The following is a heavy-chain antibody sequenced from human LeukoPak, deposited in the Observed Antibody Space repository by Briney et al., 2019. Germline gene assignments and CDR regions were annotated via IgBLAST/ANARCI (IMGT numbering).Heavy chain of an antibody. V-gene: IGHV3-30*18. CDR2: ISYDGSNK. J-gene: IGHJ4*02. CDR3: AKDRAVAGTARRGPHFDY. D-gene: IGHD6-19*01. CDR1: GFTFSSYG. Sequence: GGSLRLSCAASGFTFSSYGMHWVRQAPGKGLEWVAVISYDGSNKYYADSVKGRFTISRDNSKNTLYLQMNSLRAEDTAVYYCAKDRAVAGTARRGPHFDYWGQGTLVTVSS.